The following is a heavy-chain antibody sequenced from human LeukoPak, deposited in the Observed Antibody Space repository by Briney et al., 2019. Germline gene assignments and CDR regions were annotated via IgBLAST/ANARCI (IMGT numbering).Heavy chain of an antibody. D-gene: IGHD6-6*01. Sequence: GGSLRLSCAASGFTFDDYGMSWVRQAPGKGLEWVSGINWNGGSTGYADSVKGRFTISRDNAKNSLFLQMTSLRAEDAALYYCARDPGYSSSSGGYYFDYWVQGTLVTVCS. CDR2: INWNGGST. CDR3: ARDPGYSSSSGGYYFDY. V-gene: IGHV3-20*04. J-gene: IGHJ4*02. CDR1: GFTFDDYG.